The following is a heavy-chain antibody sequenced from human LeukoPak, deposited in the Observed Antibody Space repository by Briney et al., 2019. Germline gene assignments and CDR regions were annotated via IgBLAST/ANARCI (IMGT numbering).Heavy chain of an antibody. V-gene: IGHV5-51*01. Sequence: GESLKISCKGSGYKFTNYWIAWVRQMPGQGLEWLGIIYPRDSDTRYSPSFQGQVTISADKSISTAYLQWSSLKASDTAMYYCARHWVGGYCSSTSCYTGLDYWGQGTLVTVSS. CDR2: IYPRDSDT. CDR1: GYKFTNYW. CDR3: ARHWVGGYCSSTSCYTGLDY. J-gene: IGHJ4*02. D-gene: IGHD2-2*02.